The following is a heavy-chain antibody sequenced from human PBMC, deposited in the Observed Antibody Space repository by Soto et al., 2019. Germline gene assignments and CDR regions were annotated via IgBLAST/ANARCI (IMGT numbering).Heavy chain of an antibody. D-gene: IGHD1-26*01. V-gene: IGHV4-34*01. CDR2: INHNGST. Sequence: SETLSLTCAVYGLYFSGYYWSWIRQPPGKGLEWIGEINHNGSTNYNPSLKSRVTISVDTSKNQFSLKLSSVTAADTAVYYCARGEIVGATMEVSTGYYFDYWGQGTLVTVSS. J-gene: IGHJ4*02. CDR1: GLYFSGYY. CDR3: ARGEIVGATMEVSTGYYFDY.